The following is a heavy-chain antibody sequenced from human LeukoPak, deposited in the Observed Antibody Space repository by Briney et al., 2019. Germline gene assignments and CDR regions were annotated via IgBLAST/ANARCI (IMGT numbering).Heavy chain of an antibody. V-gene: IGHV3-7*01. CDR1: GFTFSNYW. CDR3: ARDRGYSTFDY. Sequence: GGSLRLSCAASGFTFSNYWMSWVRQAPGKGLEWVANIEQDGGEKNYVDSVRGRFTISRDNARNSLYLQMNSLRAEDTAVYYCARDRGYSTFDYWGQGTLVTVSS. J-gene: IGHJ4*02. CDR2: IEQDGGEK. D-gene: IGHD4-23*01.